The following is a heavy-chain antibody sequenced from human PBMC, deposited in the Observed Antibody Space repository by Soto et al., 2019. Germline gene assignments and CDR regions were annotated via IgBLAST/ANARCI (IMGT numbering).Heavy chain of an antibody. CDR1: GFTVNNYG. V-gene: IGHV3-30*03. J-gene: IGHJ5*02. D-gene: IGHD6-25*01. Sequence: QVQLVESGGGVVQPGRSLRLSCAASGFTVNNYGMHWVRQAPGKGLEWVAILAHDGTTTYFGDSVRGRFTVSRDESANSLYLQMNSLRSEDTAVYYCAIDWGSSGWFNWFDPWGQGILVIVSS. CDR3: AIDWGSSGWFNWFDP. CDR2: LAHDGTTT.